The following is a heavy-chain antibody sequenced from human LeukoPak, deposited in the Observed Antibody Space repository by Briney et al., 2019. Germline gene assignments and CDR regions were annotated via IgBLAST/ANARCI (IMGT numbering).Heavy chain of an antibody. D-gene: IGHD5-18*01. V-gene: IGHV1-46*01. J-gene: IGHJ4*02. CDR1: GGTFSSYA. Sequence: ASVKVSCKASGGTFSSYAISWVRQAPGQGLEWMGIINPSGGTTTYTQKFQGRVTMTRDMSTSTVYMELSSLRSEDTGVYHCAREGGDTPMVKFDSWGQGTLVTVSS. CDR3: AREGGDTPMVKFDS. CDR2: INPSGGTT.